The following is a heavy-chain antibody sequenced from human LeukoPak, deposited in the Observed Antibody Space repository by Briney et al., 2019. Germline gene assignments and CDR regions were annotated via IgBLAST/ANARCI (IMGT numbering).Heavy chain of an antibody. Sequence: PSETLSLTCTVSGGSISSYYWSWIRQPPGKGLEWIGYIYYSGSNNYNPSLKSRVIISVDTSKNQFSLKLSSVTAADTAVYYCARGSSSSWRHSTFYYYYGMDVWGQGTTVTVSS. CDR2: IYYSGSN. D-gene: IGHD6-13*01. CDR3: ARGSSSSWRHSTFYYYYGMDV. J-gene: IGHJ6*02. CDR1: GGSISSYY. V-gene: IGHV4-59*01.